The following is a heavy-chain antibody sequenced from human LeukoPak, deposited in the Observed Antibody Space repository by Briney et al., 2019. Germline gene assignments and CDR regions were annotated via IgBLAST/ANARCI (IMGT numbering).Heavy chain of an antibody. D-gene: IGHD3-10*01. CDR1: GGSISSSSYY. Sequence: SETLCLTCTVSGGSISSSSYYWGWIRQPPGKGLEWIGSIYYSGSTYYNPSLKSRVTISVDTSKNQFSLKLSSVTAADTAVYYCARVRDLWFGESSGLYYFDYWGQGTLVTVSS. CDR3: ARVRDLWFGESSGLYYFDY. V-gene: IGHV4-39*07. J-gene: IGHJ4*02. CDR2: IYYSGST.